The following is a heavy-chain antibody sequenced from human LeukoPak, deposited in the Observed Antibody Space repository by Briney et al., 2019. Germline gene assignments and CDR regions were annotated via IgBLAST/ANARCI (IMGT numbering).Heavy chain of an antibody. D-gene: IGHD2-2*01. V-gene: IGHV4-59*12. J-gene: IGHJ5*02. CDR3: ARGVPAAMGDWFDP. CDR2: TYYSGST. Sequence: SETLSLTCTVSGGSISSYYWSWIRQPPGKGLEWIGYTYYSGSTNYNPSLKSRVTISVDTSKNQFSLKLSSVTAADTAVYYCARGVPAAMGDWFDPWGQGTLVTVSS. CDR1: GGSISSYY.